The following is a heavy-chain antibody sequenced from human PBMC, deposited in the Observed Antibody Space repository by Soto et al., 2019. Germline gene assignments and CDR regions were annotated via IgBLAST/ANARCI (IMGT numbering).Heavy chain of an antibody. CDR3: AKDHYGSGSYYTGAIDY. CDR2: ISYDGSNK. CDR1: GFTFSSYG. D-gene: IGHD3-10*01. Sequence: GESLKISCAASGFTFSSYGMHWVRQAPGKGLEWVAVISYDGSNKYYADSVKGRFTISRDNSKNTLYLQMNSLRAEDTAVYYCAKDHYGSGSYYTGAIDYWGQGTLVTVSS. J-gene: IGHJ4*02. V-gene: IGHV3-30*18.